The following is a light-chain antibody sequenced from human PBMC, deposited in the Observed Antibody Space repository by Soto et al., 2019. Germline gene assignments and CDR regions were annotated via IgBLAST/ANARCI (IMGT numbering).Light chain of an antibody. V-gene: IGLV1-40*01. CDR3: QSYDSSLCCSYV. CDR2: GNS. CDR1: SSNIGAGYD. J-gene: IGLJ1*01. Sequence: QSVLTQPPSVSRAPGQRVTISCTGSSSNIGAGYDVHWYQQLPGTAPKLLIYGNSNRPSGVPDRFSGSKSGTSASLAITGLQAEDEADYYCQSYDSSLCCSYVFGTGTKLTVL.